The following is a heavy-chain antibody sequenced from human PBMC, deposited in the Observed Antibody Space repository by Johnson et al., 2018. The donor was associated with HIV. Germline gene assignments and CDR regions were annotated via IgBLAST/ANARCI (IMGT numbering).Heavy chain of an antibody. J-gene: IGHJ3*02. CDR2: ISRSGSTI. D-gene: IGHD3-10*01. Sequence: QVQLVESGGGWVKPGGSLRLSCAASGFIFSDSYMSWIRQAPGKGLEWVSYISRSGSTIYYADSGKGRFTISRDNSKNTLDLQMNSLRAEDTAVYYCARGVDGAFDIWGQGTMVTVSS. V-gene: IGHV3-11*04. CDR1: GFIFSDSY. CDR3: ARGVDGAFDI.